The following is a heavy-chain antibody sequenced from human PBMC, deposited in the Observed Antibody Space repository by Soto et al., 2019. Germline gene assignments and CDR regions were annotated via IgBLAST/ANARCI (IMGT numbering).Heavy chain of an antibody. V-gene: IGHV1-3*01. J-gene: IGHJ6*02. CDR3: ARGEAVANDYYYGMDV. Sequence: ASVKVSCKASGYTFTGYAMHWVRQAPGQRLEWMGWINAGNGNTKYSQKFQGRVTITADESTSTAYMELSSLRSEDTAVYYCARGEAVANDYYYGMDVWGQGTTVTVSS. D-gene: IGHD6-19*01. CDR1: GYTFTGYA. CDR2: INAGNGNT.